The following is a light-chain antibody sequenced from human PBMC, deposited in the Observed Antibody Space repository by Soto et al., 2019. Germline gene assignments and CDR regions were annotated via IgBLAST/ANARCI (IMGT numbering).Light chain of an antibody. CDR2: GTS. V-gene: IGKV3-20*01. J-gene: IGKJ1*01. Sequence: EIVLTQSPGTLSLSPGEAATLSCRASQSVSSSSLAWYQQKPGQAPRLLMYGTSNRATGIPDRFSGGGSGTDFTLTISRLEPEDFVVYYCQQYSSSPWTFGQGTKVEIK. CDR3: QQYSSSPWT. CDR1: QSVSSSS.